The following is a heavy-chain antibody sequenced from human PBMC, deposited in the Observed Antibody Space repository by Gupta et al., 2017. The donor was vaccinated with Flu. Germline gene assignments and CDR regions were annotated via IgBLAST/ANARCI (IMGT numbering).Heavy chain of an antibody. V-gene: IGHV2-5*01. CDR3: AHTTAQSPFIYYDSSGYYYYFDY. D-gene: IGHD3-22*01. J-gene: IGHJ4*02. CDR2: IYWNDDK. Sequence: QPPGKALEWLALIYWNDDKRYSPSLKSRLTITKDTSKNQVVLTMTNMDPVDTATYYCAHTTAQSPFIYYDSSGYYYYFDYWGQGTLVTVSS.